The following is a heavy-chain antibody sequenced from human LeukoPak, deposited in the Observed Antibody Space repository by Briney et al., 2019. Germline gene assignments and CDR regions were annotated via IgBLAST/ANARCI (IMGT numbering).Heavy chain of an antibody. CDR3: ARVATTWMGYSYGVFDY. Sequence: TSETLSLTCAVYGGSFSGYYWSWIRQPPGKGLEWIGEINHSGSTNYNPSLKSRVTISVDTSKNQFSLKLSSVTAADTAVYYCARVATTWMGYSYGVFDYWGQGTLVTVSS. D-gene: IGHD5-18*01. CDR2: INHSGST. V-gene: IGHV4-34*01. CDR1: GGSFSGYY. J-gene: IGHJ4*02.